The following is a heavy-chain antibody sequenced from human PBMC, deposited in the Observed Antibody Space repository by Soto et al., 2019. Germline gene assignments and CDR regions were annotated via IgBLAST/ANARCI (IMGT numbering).Heavy chain of an antibody. CDR3: ARGRGITGTMFPYYYGMDV. CDR1: GGTFSSYA. J-gene: IGHJ6*02. D-gene: IGHD1-7*01. Sequence: GASVKVSCKASGGTFSSYAISWVRQAPGQGLEWMGGIIPIFGTANYAQKFQGRVTITADESTSTAYMELSSLRSEDTAVYYCARGRGITGTMFPYYYGMDVWGQGTTVTVSS. V-gene: IGHV1-69*13. CDR2: IIPIFGTA.